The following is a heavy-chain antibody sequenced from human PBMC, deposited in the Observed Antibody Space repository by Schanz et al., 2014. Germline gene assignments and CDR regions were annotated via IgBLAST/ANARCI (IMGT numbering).Heavy chain of an antibody. J-gene: IGHJ4*02. CDR1: GFTFRNYG. V-gene: IGHV3-23*01. CDR3: AKDPNLFRDSSGYYYSPFDY. D-gene: IGHD3-22*01. CDR2: ITGSGGTT. Sequence: EVQLLESGGGLVQPGGSLRLSCIGSGFTFRNYGMSWVRQAPGQGLEWVSAITGSGGTTHYADSVKGRFTISRDNSKNTLYLQLNSLRVEDTAKYFCAKDPNLFRDSSGYYYSPFDYWGQGTLVAVSS.